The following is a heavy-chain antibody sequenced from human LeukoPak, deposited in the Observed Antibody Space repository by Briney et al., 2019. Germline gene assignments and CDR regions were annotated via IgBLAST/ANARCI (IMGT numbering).Heavy chain of an antibody. Sequence: GASVKVSCKVSGYTLTELSMHWVRQAPGKGLEWMGGFDPEDGETIYAQKFQGRVTMTEDTSTDTAYMELSSLRSEDTAVYYCASYEKVGATYYYYYCMDVWGKGTTVTVSS. CDR1: GYTLTELS. CDR2: FDPEDGET. V-gene: IGHV1-24*01. CDR3: ASYEKVGATYYYYYCMDV. J-gene: IGHJ6*03. D-gene: IGHD1-26*01.